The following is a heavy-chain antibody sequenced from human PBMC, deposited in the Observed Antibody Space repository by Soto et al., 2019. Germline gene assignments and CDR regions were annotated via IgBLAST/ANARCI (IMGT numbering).Heavy chain of an antibody. CDR2: IYYSGST. D-gene: IGHD3-22*01. CDR1: GGSISSGGYY. V-gene: IGHV4-31*03. CDR3: ARETYYYDSSGPGGFDY. Sequence: QVQLQESGPGLVKPSQTLSLTCTVSGGSISSGGYYWSWIRQHPGKGLEWIGYIYYSGSTYYNPSLESRVTRSVDTSKKQFSLKLSSVTAADTAVYYCARETYYYDSSGPGGFDYWGQGTLVTVSS. J-gene: IGHJ4*02.